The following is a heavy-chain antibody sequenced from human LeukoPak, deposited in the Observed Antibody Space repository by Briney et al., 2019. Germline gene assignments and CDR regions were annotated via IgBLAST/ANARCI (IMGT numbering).Heavy chain of an antibody. V-gene: IGHV4-39*07. D-gene: IGHD6-19*01. J-gene: IGHJ5*02. CDR3: ARGQWLVRVLGWFDP. Sequence: SETLSLTCTVSGGSISSSSYYWGWIRQPPGKGLEWNGSIYYSGSTYYNPSLKSRVTISVDTSKNQFSLKLSSVTAADTAVYYCARGQWLVRVLGWFDPWGQGTLVTVSS. CDR1: GGSISSSSYY. CDR2: IYYSGST.